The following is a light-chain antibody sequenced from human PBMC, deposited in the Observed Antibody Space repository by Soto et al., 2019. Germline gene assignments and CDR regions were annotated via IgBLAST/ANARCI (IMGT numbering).Light chain of an antibody. CDR3: QQYNKWHPLT. J-gene: IGKJ4*01. CDR2: EAS. Sequence: QSPSSLSASVGDRVTITCRASQGINSYLAWYQQKPGKVAQPLIYEASILQSGVPSRFSGSGSGTDFTLTISNLQSDDFAFYFCQQYNKWHPLTFGGGTKVDIK. CDR1: QGINSY. V-gene: IGKV1-9*01.